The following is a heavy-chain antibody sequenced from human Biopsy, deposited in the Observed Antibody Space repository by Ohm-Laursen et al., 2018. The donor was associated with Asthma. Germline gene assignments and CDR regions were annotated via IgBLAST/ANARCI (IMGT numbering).Heavy chain of an antibody. J-gene: IGHJ4*02. V-gene: IGHV3-33*08. Sequence: SLRLSCTASGFAFNRFDMHWVRQAPGEGLEWLALITTDDVHKYNGESVRGRFSISIGNSKRTVYLHMAGLTVADTAVYFCARGEDPRPVADHLDIWGQGARVIVSS. CDR2: ITTDDVHK. CDR1: GFAFNRFD. CDR3: ARGEDPRPVADHLDI. D-gene: IGHD6-6*01.